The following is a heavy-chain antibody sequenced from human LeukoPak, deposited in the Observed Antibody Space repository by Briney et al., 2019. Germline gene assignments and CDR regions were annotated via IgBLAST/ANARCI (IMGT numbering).Heavy chain of an antibody. D-gene: IGHD3-10*01. V-gene: IGHV4-39*07. J-gene: IGHJ5*02. Sequence: PSETLSLTCTVSGGSISSSSYYWGWIRQPPGKGLEWIGSIYYSGSTYYNPSLKSRVTISVDTSKNQFSLKLSSVTAAGTAVYYCARDSYGSGSYYNLSWGQGTLVTVSS. CDR2: IYYSGST. CDR1: GGSISSSSYY. CDR3: ARDSYGSGSYYNLS.